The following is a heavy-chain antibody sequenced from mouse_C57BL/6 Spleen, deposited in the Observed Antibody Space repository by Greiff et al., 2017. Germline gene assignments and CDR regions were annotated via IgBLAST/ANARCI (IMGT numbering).Heavy chain of an antibody. CDR3: AKSTVEYYFDY. V-gene: IGHV1-50*01. J-gene: IGHJ2*01. D-gene: IGHD1-1*01. CDR1: GYTFTSYW. Sequence: VQLQQPGAELVKPGASVKLSCKASGYTFTSYWMQWVKQRPGQGLEWIGEIDPSDSYTNYNQKFKGKSTLTVDKSSSTAYMQLSSLTSEDSAVYYCAKSTVEYYFDYWGQGTTLTVSS. CDR2: IDPSDSYT.